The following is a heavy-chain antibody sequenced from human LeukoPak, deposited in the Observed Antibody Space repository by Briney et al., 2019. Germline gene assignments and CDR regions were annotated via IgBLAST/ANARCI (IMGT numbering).Heavy chain of an antibody. D-gene: IGHD5-24*01. V-gene: IGHV4-61*02. CDR3: ARAYRGDGYNPAFDY. J-gene: IGHJ4*02. CDR1: GGSISSGSYY. Sequence: PSETLSLTCTVSGGSISSGSYYWSWIRQPAGKGLEWIGRIYTSGSTNYNPSLKSRVTISVDTSKNQFSLKLSSVTAADTAVYYCARAYRGDGYNPAFDYWGQGTLVTVSS. CDR2: IYTSGST.